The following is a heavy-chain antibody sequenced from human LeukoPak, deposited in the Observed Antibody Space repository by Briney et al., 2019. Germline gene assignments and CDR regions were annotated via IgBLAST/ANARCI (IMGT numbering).Heavy chain of an antibody. CDR2: IYPGNSDT. CDR3: ARRKAVARISYFDS. V-gene: IGHV5-51*01. CDR1: GDGFTPYW. Sequence: GESLKISCEGSGDGFTPYWITWVRQKPGKGLEWMGIIYPGNSDTKYSPSFQGQITISADKSINTAYLQWSSLEASDTAMYYCARRKAVARISYFDSWGQGTLVTVSS. J-gene: IGHJ4*02. D-gene: IGHD6-19*01.